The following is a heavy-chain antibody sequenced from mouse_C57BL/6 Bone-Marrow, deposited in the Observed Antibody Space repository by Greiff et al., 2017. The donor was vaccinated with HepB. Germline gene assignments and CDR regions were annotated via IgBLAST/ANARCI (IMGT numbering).Heavy chain of an antibody. Sequence: LQESGAELASPGASVTLSCKASGYTFTDHIMNWVKKRPGQGLEWIGRIYPVSGETNYNQKFMGKATFSVDRSSSTVYMVLNSLTSEDPAVYYCGRLYYSNDYAMDYWGQGTSVTVSS. CDR1: GYTFTDHI. CDR3: GRLYYSNDYAMDY. D-gene: IGHD2-5*01. J-gene: IGHJ4*01. V-gene: IGHV1-11*01. CDR2: IYPVSGET.